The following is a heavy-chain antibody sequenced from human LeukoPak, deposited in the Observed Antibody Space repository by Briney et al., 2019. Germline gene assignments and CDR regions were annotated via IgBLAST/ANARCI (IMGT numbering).Heavy chain of an antibody. Sequence: ASVNVSCKASGYTFTGYYMHWVRQAPGQGLEWMGWINPNSGGTNYAQKFQGWVTMTRDTSISTAYMELSRLRSDDTAVYYCARGGEVLRYFDWSPFKGNFDYWGQGTLVTVSS. CDR3: ARGGEVLRYFDWSPFKGNFDY. D-gene: IGHD3-9*01. V-gene: IGHV1-2*04. CDR1: GYTFTGYY. J-gene: IGHJ4*02. CDR2: INPNSGGT.